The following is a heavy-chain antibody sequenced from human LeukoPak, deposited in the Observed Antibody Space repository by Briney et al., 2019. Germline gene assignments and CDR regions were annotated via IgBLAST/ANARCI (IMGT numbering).Heavy chain of an antibody. Sequence: SETLSLTCAVSGGSISSGSYYWGWIRQPPGKGLEWIGSVYYSGSTYYNPSLKSRVTISVDTSKNQFSLKLSSVTAADTAVYYCASIAVAGSYWGQGTLVTVSS. V-gene: IGHV4-39*01. J-gene: IGHJ4*02. CDR2: VYYSGST. CDR1: GGSISSGSYY. D-gene: IGHD6-19*01. CDR3: ASIAVAGSY.